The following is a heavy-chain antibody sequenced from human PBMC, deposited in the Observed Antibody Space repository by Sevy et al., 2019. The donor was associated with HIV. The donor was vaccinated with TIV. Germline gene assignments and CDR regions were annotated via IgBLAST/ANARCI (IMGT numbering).Heavy chain of an antibody. CDR3: ARGRKTTQEWLEELDYYYGMDV. CDR1: GFTFSTYD. J-gene: IGHJ6*02. D-gene: IGHD2-8*01. CDR2: IRYDGSNK. V-gene: IGHV3-30*02. Sequence: GGSLRLSCAASGFTFSTYDMHWVRQAPGKGLEWVAYIRYDGSNKYYGDSVRGRFTISGDNSKSTLYVQLNSPRAEDTAGYYCARGRKTTQEWLEELDYYYGMDVWGQGTPVTVSS.